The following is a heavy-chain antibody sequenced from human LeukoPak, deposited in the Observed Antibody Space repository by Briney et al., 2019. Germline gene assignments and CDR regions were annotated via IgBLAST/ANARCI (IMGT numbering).Heavy chain of an antibody. Sequence: ASVKVSCKASGGTFSSYTISWVRQAPGQGLEWMGRIIPILGIANYAQKLQGRVTITADKSTSTAYMELSSLRSEDTAVYYCARYCSSTSCYTLNTGAYYYYGMDVWGQGTTVTVSS. CDR2: IIPILGIA. V-gene: IGHV1-69*02. CDR1: GGTFSSYT. CDR3: ARYCSSTSCYTLNTGAYYYYGMDV. D-gene: IGHD2-2*02. J-gene: IGHJ6*02.